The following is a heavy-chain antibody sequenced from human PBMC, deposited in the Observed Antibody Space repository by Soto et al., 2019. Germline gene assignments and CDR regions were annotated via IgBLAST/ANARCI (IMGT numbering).Heavy chain of an antibody. CDR1: VFTFSSYA. D-gene: IGHD5-18*01. J-gene: IGHJ4*02. Sequence: GSLRLSCAASVFTFSSYAMIWVRQAPGKGLEWVSAITDTGDSTYYADSVKGRFTISRDNSKNTLFLQMNSLSAEDTAIYYCAKDLGYSYGYWVGYWGQGTLVTVSS. CDR3: AKDLGYSYGYWVGY. V-gene: IGHV3-23*01. CDR2: ITDTGDST.